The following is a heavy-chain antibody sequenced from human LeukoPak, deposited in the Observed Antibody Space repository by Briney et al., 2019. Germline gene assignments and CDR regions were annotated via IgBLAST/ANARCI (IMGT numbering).Heavy chain of an antibody. CDR2: IYPGDSDT. Sequence: GESLKISCKGSGYSFASYWIGWVRQMPGKGLEWMAIIYPGDSDTRYSPSFQGQVTISADKSISTAYLQWSSLKASDTAMYYCARPRDNWNDNFDYWGQGTLVTVSS. D-gene: IGHD1-20*01. CDR1: GYSFASYW. J-gene: IGHJ4*02. CDR3: ARPRDNWNDNFDY. V-gene: IGHV5-51*01.